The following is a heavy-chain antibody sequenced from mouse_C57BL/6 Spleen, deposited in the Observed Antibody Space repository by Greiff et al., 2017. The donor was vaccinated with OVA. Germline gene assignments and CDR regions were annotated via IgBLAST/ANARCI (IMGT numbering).Heavy chain of an antibody. CDR3: ARNWDGYFDY. CDR2: ISSGSSTI. D-gene: IGHD4-1*01. Sequence: EVKLVESGGGLVKPGGSLKLSCAASGFTFSDYGMHWVRQAPEKGLEWVAYISSGSSTIYYADTVKGRFTISRDNAKNTLFLQMTSLRSEDTAMYYCARNWDGYFDYWGQGTTLTVSS. V-gene: IGHV5-17*01. CDR1: GFTFSDYG. J-gene: IGHJ2*01.